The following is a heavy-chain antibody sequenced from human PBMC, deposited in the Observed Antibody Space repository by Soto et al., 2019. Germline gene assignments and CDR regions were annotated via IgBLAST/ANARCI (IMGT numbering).Heavy chain of an antibody. CDR2: IYYSGST. V-gene: IGHV4-30-4*01. D-gene: IGHD2-2*01. Sequence: SETLSLTCTVSGGSISSGDYYWSWIRQPPGKGLEWIGYIYYSGSTYYNPSLKSRVTISVDTSKNQFSLKLSSVTAADTAVYYCARRLTEYLNNWFDPWGQGTPVTVSS. J-gene: IGHJ5*02. CDR1: GGSISSGDYY. CDR3: ARRLTEYLNNWFDP.